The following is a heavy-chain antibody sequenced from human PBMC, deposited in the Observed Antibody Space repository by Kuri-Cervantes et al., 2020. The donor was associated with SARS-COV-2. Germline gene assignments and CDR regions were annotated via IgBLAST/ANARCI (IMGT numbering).Heavy chain of an antibody. CDR1: GYSFTSYW. CDR3: ARSSNGALWYPIFDY. Sequence: KVSCKGSGYSFTSYWIGWVRQMPGKGLEWMGIIYPGDSDTRYSPSFQGQVTISADKSISTAYLQWSSLKASDTAMYYCARSSNGALWYPIFDYWGQGTLVTVSS. D-gene: IGHD3-10*01. CDR2: IYPGDSDT. V-gene: IGHV5-51*01. J-gene: IGHJ4*02.